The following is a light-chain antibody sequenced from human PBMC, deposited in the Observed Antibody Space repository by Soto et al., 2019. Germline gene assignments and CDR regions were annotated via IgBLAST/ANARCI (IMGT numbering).Light chain of an antibody. CDR1: QGIGDT. V-gene: IGKV3D-15*01. J-gene: IGKJ1*01. Sequence: EIVMTQSPATLSVSPGEGATLSCRASQGIGDTLAWYQQKPGQAPRLLIYGASSRATGIPDRFSGSGSGTDFTLTISRLQPDDFATYYCQQYNSYSPWTFGQGTKVDIK. CDR3: QQYNSYSPWT. CDR2: GAS.